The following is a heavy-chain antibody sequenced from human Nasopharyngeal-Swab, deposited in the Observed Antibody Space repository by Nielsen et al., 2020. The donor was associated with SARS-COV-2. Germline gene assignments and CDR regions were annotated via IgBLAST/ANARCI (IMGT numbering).Heavy chain of an antibody. V-gene: IGHV3-48*03. J-gene: IGHJ4*02. CDR1: GFTFSAYH. CDR2: IRMTDSDV. CDR3: ADPPFSEY. Sequence: GGPLRLSCAPSGFTFSAYHMNWVRQAPGKGPEWISNIRMTDSDVFYADSVKGRFTHSSDHSKSTLYLQMNSLRADETALYYCADPPFSEYWGQGTLVTVSS.